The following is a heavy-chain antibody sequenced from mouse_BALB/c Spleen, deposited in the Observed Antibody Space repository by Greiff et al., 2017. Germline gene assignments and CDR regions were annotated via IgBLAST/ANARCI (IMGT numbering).Heavy chain of an antibody. CDR2: INPYNDGT. V-gene: IGHV1-14*01. D-gene: IGHD2-4*01. CDR3: ARGGAYDYDYFDY. CDR1: GYTFTSYV. J-gene: IGHJ2*01. Sequence: VHVKQSGPELVKPGASVKMSCKASGYTFTSYVMHWVKQKPGQGLEWIGYINPYNDGTKYNEKFKGKATLTSDKSSSTAYMELSSLTSEDSAVYYCARGGAYDYDYFDYWGQGTTLTVAS.